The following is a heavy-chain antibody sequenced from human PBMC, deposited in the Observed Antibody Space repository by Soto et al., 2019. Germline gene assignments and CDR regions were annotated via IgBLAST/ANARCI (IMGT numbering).Heavy chain of an antibody. Sequence: QVQLVQSGAEVKKPGASLKVSCRASGYTFTSYSIIWVRQAPGQGLEWMGWISPYSFNTNYAQKVQGRVTMTIDTSTRTAYMELRSLRSDDTAVYYCAREWSNDAFDIWGQGTMVTVSS. V-gene: IGHV1-18*01. CDR3: AREWSNDAFDI. CDR2: ISPYSFNT. CDR1: GYTFTSYS. J-gene: IGHJ3*02. D-gene: IGHD3-3*01.